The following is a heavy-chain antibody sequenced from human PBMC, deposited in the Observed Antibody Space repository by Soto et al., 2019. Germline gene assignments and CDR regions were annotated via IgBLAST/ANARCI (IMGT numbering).Heavy chain of an antibody. J-gene: IGHJ6*02. CDR3: ARVGTDPYEWDFWSGPPYYYGMDV. CDR2: ISAYNGNT. V-gene: IGHV1-18*01. D-gene: IGHD3-3*01. CDR1: GYTFTSYG. Sequence: QVQLVQSGAEVKKPGASVKVSCKASGYTFTSYGISWVRQAPGQGLEWMGWISAYNGNTNYAQKLQGRVTMTTDTSTSTAYLELRSLRSDDTAVYYCARVGTDPYEWDFWSGPPYYYGMDVWGQGTTVTVSS.